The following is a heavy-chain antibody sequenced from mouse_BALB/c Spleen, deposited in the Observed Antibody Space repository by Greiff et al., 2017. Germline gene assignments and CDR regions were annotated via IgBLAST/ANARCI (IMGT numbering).Heavy chain of an antibody. D-gene: IGHD1-3*01. CDR1: GYSFTSYY. CDR3: ARGVGYAMDY. J-gene: IGHJ4*01. Sequence: VQLQQSGPELMKPGASVKISCKASGYSFTSYYMHWVKQSHGKSLEWIGYIDPFNGGTSYNQKFKGKATLTVDKSSSTAYMHLSSLTSEDSAVYYCARGVGYAMDYWGQGTSVTVSS. V-gene: IGHV1S135*01. CDR2: IDPFNGGT.